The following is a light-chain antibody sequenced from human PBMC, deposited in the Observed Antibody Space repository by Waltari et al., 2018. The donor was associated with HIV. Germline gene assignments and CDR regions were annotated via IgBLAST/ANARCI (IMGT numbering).Light chain of an antibody. V-gene: IGKV1-39*01. CDR1: QSISSY. CDR2: AAS. Sequence: DTQMTQSPSSLSASVGDRVTITYRATQSISSYLHWYQHKPGKAPKLLIYAASSLQSGVPSRFNGSESGTDFTLTISSLQPEDCATYHCQQSYSTPYTFGQGTKLEIK. J-gene: IGKJ2*01. CDR3: QQSYSTPYT.